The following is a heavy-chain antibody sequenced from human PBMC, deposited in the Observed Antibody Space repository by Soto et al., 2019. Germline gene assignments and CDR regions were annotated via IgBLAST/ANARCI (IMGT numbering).Heavy chain of an antibody. J-gene: IGHJ4*02. CDR1: GGSINSYY. CDR2: IYYSGST. D-gene: IGHD4-17*01. V-gene: IGHV4-59*01. Sequence: SETLSLTCTVSGGSINSYYWSWIRQPPGKGLEWIGYIYYSGSTNYNPSLKSRVTISVDTSKNQFSLKLSSVTAADTAVYYCAIVSYGDYPYYFDYWGQGTLVTGSS. CDR3: AIVSYGDYPYYFDY.